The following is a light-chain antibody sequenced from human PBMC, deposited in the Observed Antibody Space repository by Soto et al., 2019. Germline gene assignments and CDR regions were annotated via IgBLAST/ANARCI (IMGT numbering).Light chain of an antibody. CDR2: DAS. V-gene: IGKV1-5*01. Sequence: DIQMTRSPSTLSASVGDRFTITCRASQSISTWLAWYQQKPGKAPKLLIYDASSLESGVPSRSSGNGSGNELTLTTRSLQPDDFATHYCQQYNSFTGTCGQGSKVEIX. J-gene: IGKJ1*01. CDR3: QQYNSFTGT. CDR1: QSISTW.